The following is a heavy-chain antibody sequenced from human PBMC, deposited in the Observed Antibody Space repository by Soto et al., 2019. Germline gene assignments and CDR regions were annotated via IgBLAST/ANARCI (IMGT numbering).Heavy chain of an antibody. D-gene: IGHD3-10*01. J-gene: IGHJ6*02. CDR1: GYSFTSYW. CDR2: IYPGDSDT. V-gene: IGHV5-51*01. Sequence: PGESLKISCKGSGYSFTSYWIGWVRQMPGKGLEWMGIIYPGDSDTRYSPSFQGQVTISADKSISTAYLQWSSLKASDTAMYYCARRASYGSGSYYLYYYYGMDVWGQGTTVTVSS. CDR3: ARRASYGSGSYYLYYYYGMDV.